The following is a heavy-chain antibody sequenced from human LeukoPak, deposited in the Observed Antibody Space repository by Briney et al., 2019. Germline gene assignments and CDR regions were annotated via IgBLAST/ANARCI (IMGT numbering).Heavy chain of an antibody. CDR3: ARHVYRSGRHSSGGYYMDV. D-gene: IGHD6-19*01. Sequence: PSETLSLTCTVSGGSISSSNYYWGWIRQPPGKGLEWIGEINHSGSTNYNPSLKSRVTISVDTSKNQFSLKLSSVTAADTAVYYCARHVYRSGRHSSGGYYMDVWGKGTTVTISS. CDR2: INHSGST. V-gene: IGHV4-39*01. J-gene: IGHJ6*03. CDR1: GGSISSSNYY.